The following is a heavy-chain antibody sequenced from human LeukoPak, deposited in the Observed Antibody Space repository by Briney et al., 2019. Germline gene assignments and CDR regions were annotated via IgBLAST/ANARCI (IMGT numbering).Heavy chain of an antibody. D-gene: IGHD3-10*01. CDR1: GYQFISYT. J-gene: IGHJ6*02. Sequence: ASVKVSCKASGYQFISYTMSWVRQAPGQGLEWMGWMNTKTANPTYAQDFTGRFVFSLDTSVSTAYLQISGLKAGDTAVYYCARVAGFGERGMDVWGQGTTVTVSS. CDR3: ARVAGFGERGMDV. CDR2: MNTKTANP. V-gene: IGHV7-4-1*02.